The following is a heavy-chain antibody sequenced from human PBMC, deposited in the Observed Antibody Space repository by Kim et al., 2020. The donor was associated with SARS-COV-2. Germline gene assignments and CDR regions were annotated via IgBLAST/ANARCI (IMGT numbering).Heavy chain of an antibody. Sequence: GGSLRLSCAASGFSVSTNYMSWVRQAPGKGPECVSVIYSDGDSDTYYADSVKGRFTISRDKSKNTLYLQMNSLRVEDTAVYYCTRSECRDGSTCSHDYWG. V-gene: IGHV3-53*01. CDR1: GFSVSTNY. J-gene: IGHJ4*01. CDR2: IYSDGDSDT. CDR3: TRSECRDGSTCSHDY. D-gene: IGHD2-2*01.